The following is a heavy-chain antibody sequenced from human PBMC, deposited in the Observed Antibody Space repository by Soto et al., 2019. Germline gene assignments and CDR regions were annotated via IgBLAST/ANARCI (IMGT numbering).Heavy chain of an antibody. CDR1: GFTFSTYA. J-gene: IGHJ4*02. CDR2: ISYDGSNK. V-gene: IGHV3-30*04. D-gene: IGHD3-22*01. CDR3: ARVGWYYDSSGYYNTAPFDY. Sequence: GGSLRLSCAASGFTFSTYAMHWVRQAPGKGLEWVAVISYDGSNKHYADSVKGRFTISRDNAKNSLYLQMNSLRAEDTAVYYCARVGWYYDSSGYYNTAPFDYWGQGTLVTVSS.